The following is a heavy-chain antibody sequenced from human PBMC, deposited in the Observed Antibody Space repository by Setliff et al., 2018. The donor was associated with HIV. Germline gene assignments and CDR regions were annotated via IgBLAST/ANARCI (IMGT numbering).Heavy chain of an antibody. D-gene: IGHD1-1*01. V-gene: IGHV4-30-4*01. CDR2: VYWSGTT. CDR3: ARTTRHDGAAYDAFDL. CDR1: GDSIRGGDFY. Sequence: SETLSLTCIVSGDSIRGGDFYWTWIRQSTGKGLEWIGYVYWSGTTHYNPSLNGRVTISVDTSENQFSLKLDSLTAADSAVYYCARTTRHDGAAYDAFDLWGQGTLVTVSS. J-gene: IGHJ3*01.